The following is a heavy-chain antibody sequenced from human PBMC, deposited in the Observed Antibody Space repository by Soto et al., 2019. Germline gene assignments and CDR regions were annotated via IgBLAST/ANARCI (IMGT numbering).Heavy chain of an antibody. D-gene: IGHD1-1*01. J-gene: IGHJ6*02. V-gene: IGHV3-7*03. CDR3: AREGYDNYYYYGMDV. Sequence: GGSLRLSCAASGFTFSSYWRSWVRQAPGKGLEWVANIKQDGSEKYYVDSVKGRFTISRDNAKNSLYLQMNSLRAEDTAVYYCAREGYDNYYYYGMDVWGQGTTVTVYS. CDR1: GFTFSSYW. CDR2: IKQDGSEK.